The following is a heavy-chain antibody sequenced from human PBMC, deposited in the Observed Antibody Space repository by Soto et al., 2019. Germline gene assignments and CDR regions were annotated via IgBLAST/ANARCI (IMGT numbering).Heavy chain of an antibody. V-gene: IGHV3-33*01. Sequence: QVQLVESGGGVVQPGRSLRLSCAASGFTFSSYGMHWVRQAPGKGLEWVAVIWDDGSNKSYADSVKGRFTISRDNSKNTLYLQMNSLRAEDTAVYYCPRDSFGVPTYYMDVWGKGTTVTVSS. CDR3: PRDSFGVPTYYMDV. D-gene: IGHD3-3*01. J-gene: IGHJ6*03. CDR2: IWDDGSNK. CDR1: GFTFSSYG.